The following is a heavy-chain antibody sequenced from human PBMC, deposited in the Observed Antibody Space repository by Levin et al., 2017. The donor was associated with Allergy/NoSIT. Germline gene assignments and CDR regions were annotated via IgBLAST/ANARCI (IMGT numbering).Heavy chain of an antibody. J-gene: IGHJ6*02. CDR1: GFTVSSNY. D-gene: IGHD2-2*01. Sequence: GGSLRLSCAASGFTVSSNYMSWVRQAPGKGLEWVSVIYSGGSTYYADSVKGRFTISRDNSKNTLYLQMNSLRAEDTAVYYCAAEVGYCSSTSCYGYYYYGMDVWGQGTTVTVSS. CDR2: IYSGGST. CDR3: AAEVGYCSSTSCYGYYYYGMDV. V-gene: IGHV3-66*01.